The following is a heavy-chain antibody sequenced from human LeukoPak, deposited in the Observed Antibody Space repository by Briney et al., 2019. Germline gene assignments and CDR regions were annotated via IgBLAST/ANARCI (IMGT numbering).Heavy chain of an antibody. CDR3: ARVYSSSWLYYYYYYMDV. CDR1: GYTFTNYA. D-gene: IGHD6-13*01. CDR2: INGVNGNA. Sequence: ASVKVSCKASGYTFTNYAMHWVRQAPGQRLEWMGWINGVNGNAEYSQNFQGRVTITRNTSISTAYMELSSLRSEDTAVYYCARVYSSSWLYYYYYYMDVWGKGTTVTVSS. V-gene: IGHV1-3*01. J-gene: IGHJ6*03.